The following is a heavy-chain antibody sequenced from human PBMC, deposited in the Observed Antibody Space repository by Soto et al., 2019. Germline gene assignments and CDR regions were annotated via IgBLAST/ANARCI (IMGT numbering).Heavy chain of an antibody. J-gene: IGHJ6*02. CDR1: GGSISSGGYY. D-gene: IGHD3-16*01. CDR3: ARGQYDYVWGSYPYYYGMDV. Sequence: ASETLSLTCTVSGGSISSGGYYWSWIRQHPGKGLEWIGYIYYSGSTYYNPSLKSRVTISVDTSKNQFSLKLSSVTAADTAVYYCARGQYDYVWGSYPYYYGMDVWGQGTTVTVSS. CDR2: IYYSGST. V-gene: IGHV4-31*03.